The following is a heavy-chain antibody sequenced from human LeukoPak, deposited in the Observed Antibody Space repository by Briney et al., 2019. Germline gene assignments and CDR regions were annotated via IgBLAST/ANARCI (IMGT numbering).Heavy chain of an antibody. CDR3: AKAQYYYDSSGLPDFDY. CDR2: ISYDGSNK. D-gene: IGHD3-22*01. Sequence: PGGSLRLSCAASGFTFSSYGMHWVRQAPGKGLEWVAVISYDGSNKYYADSVKGRFTISRDNSKNTLYLQMNSLRAEDTAVYYCAKAQYYYDSSGLPDFDYWGQGTLVTVSS. V-gene: IGHV3-30*18. J-gene: IGHJ4*02. CDR1: GFTFSSYG.